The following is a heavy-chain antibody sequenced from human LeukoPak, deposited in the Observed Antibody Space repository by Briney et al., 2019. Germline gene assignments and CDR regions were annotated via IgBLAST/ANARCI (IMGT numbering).Heavy chain of an antibody. Sequence: GGSLRLSCAASGFTFSSYTMHWVRQAPGKGLEGVALVSYDGTKITYADSVKGRFTMSRDISKNTLYLQMNSLKPEDTAVYYCARDRVQIWSYVGTFDSWGQGTLVTVSS. J-gene: IGHJ4*02. D-gene: IGHD5-18*01. CDR1: GFTFSSYT. CDR3: ARDRVQIWSYVGTFDS. V-gene: IGHV3-30-3*01. CDR2: VSYDGTKI.